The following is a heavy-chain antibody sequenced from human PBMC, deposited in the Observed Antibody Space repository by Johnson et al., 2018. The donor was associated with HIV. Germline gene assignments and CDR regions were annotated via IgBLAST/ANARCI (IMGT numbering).Heavy chain of an antibody. CDR1: GFTFSDYY. CDR2: ISSSGSTI. D-gene: IGHD5-18*01. Sequence: QVQLVESGGGVVQPGRSLRLSCAASGFTFSDYYMSLIRQAPGKGLEWVSYISSSGSTIYYADSVKGRFTISRDNAKNSLYLQMNRLRAEDTALYYRATLFRGYRYGGDAFDIWGQGTMVTVSS. V-gene: IGHV3-11*01. J-gene: IGHJ3*02. CDR3: ATLFRGYRYGGDAFDI.